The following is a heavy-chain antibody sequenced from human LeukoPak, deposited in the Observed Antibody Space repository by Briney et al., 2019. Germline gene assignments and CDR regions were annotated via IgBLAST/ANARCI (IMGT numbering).Heavy chain of an antibody. CDR1: GFTFSSYA. CDR3: AKVLSWSGFPMDV. CDR2: ISYDGNNK. D-gene: IGHD3-3*01. J-gene: IGHJ6*04. V-gene: IGHV3-30-3*01. Sequence: GGSLRLSCAASGFTFSSYAMHWVRQAPGKGLEWVAVISYDGNNKYYADSVKGRFTISRDNSKNTLYLQMNSLRVEDTAVYYCAKVLSWSGFPMDVWGKGTTVTVA.